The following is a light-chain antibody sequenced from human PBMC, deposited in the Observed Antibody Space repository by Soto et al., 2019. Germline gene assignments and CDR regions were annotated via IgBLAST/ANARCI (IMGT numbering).Light chain of an antibody. CDR3: HQFGASPT. J-gene: IGKJ4*01. Sequence: EIVLTQSPATLSLSPGEGVALSCGASQSLSNNFLACYQQKPGLAPRLLIFDASTRATGIPDRFSGSGSGTDFTLTISRLEPEDFAVYYWHQFGASPTFGGGTKVEFK. CDR2: DAS. CDR1: QSLSNNF. V-gene: IGKV3D-20*01.